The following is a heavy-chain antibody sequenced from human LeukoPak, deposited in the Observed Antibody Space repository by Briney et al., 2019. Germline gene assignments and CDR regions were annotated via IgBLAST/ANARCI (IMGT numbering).Heavy chain of an antibody. J-gene: IGHJ4*02. CDR3: ARITIFGYLFDY. D-gene: IGHD3-3*01. CDR1: GDSMTTAY. V-gene: IGHV4-4*07. CDR2: IYTSGST. Sequence: SETLSLTCTVSGDSMTTAYWNWIRQPAGKGLEWIGRIYTSGSTNYNPSLKSRVTMSVDTSKNQFSLKLTSVTAADTAVYYCARITIFGYLFDYWGQGTLVTVSS.